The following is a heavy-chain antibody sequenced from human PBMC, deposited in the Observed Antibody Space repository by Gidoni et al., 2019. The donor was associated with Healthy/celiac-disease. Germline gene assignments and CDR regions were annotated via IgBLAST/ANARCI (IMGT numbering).Heavy chain of an antibody. D-gene: IGHD6-13*01. CDR2: ISGSGGST. CDR3: ASLGDSSSWYFPY. J-gene: IGHJ4*02. Sequence: EVQLLESGGGLVQPGGSLRLSCAASGFTFSSYAMSWVRQAPGKGLEWVSAISGSGGSTYYADSVKGRFTISRDNSKNTLYLQMNSLRAEDTAVYYCASLGDSSSWYFPYWGQGTLVTVSS. CDR1: GFTFSSYA. V-gene: IGHV3-23*01.